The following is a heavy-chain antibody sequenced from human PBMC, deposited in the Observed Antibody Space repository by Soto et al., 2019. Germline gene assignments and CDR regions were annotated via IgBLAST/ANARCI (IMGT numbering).Heavy chain of an antibody. CDR2: IWYDGSNK. Sequence: PGGSLRLSCAASGFTFSSYGMHWVRQAPGKGLEWVAVIWYDGSNKYYADSVKGRFTISRDNSKNTLYLQMNSLRAEDTAVYYCARDGWFGELGQDYWGQGTLVT. J-gene: IGHJ4*02. V-gene: IGHV3-33*01. D-gene: IGHD3-10*01. CDR1: GFTFSSYG. CDR3: ARDGWFGELGQDY.